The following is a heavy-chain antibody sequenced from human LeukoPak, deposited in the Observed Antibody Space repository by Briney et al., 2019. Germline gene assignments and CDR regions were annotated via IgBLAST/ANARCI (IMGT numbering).Heavy chain of an antibody. D-gene: IGHD2-15*01. V-gene: IGHV1-69*06. CDR2: IIPIFGTA. CDR3: ARVSFGRGLRDY. CDR1: GGTFSSYA. J-gene: IGHJ4*02. Sequence: SVKVSCKASGGTFSSYAISWVRQAPGQGLEWMGGIIPIFGTANYAQKLQGRVTMTADTSTSTAYMELRSLRSDDTAVYYCARVSFGRGLRDYWGQGTLVTVCS.